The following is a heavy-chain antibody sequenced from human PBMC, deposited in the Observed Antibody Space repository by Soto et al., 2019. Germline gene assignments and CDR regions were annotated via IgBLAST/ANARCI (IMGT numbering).Heavy chain of an antibody. Sequence: EVQLVESGGVVVQFGGSLRLSCAASGFTFGDYAMHWVGQAPGKGLEWVSLITRDGAITYYADSVKGRFTISRDNSKNTLYLQVNSLGPDDPDLYSCAKDGGYSDSWFGYSDYWGQGTLVTVSS. D-gene: IGHD6-13*01. V-gene: IGHV3-43D*04. CDR1: GFTFGDYA. CDR2: ITRDGAIT. CDR3: AKDGGYSDSWFGYSDY. J-gene: IGHJ4*02.